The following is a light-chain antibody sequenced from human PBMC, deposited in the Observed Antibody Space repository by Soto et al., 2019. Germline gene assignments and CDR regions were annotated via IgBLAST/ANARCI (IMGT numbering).Light chain of an antibody. Sequence: DIQMNQSPSTLSASVGDRVTITCRASQSISSWLAWYQQKPGKAPKLLIYDASSLESGVPSRFSGSGSGTEFTLTISSLQPDDFATYYCLQDYNYPWTFGQGTKVDIK. V-gene: IGKV1-5*01. CDR2: DAS. J-gene: IGKJ1*01. CDR1: QSISSW. CDR3: LQDYNYPWT.